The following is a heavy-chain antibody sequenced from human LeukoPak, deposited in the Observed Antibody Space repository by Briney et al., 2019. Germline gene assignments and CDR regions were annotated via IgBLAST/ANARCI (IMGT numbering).Heavy chain of an antibody. D-gene: IGHD1-1*01. J-gene: IGHJ4*02. Sequence: GGSLRLSCAASGFPFSGYAMSWVRQAPGKGLEWVSSVGGGNDISYSDSVKGRFTGSRDDAKSTVYLQMNSLRVEDTAIYFCAKDATPMNGIWDHFDSWGQGTLVTVSS. CDR2: VGGGNDI. CDR3: AKDATPMNGIWDHFDS. CDR1: GFPFSGYA. V-gene: IGHV3-23*01.